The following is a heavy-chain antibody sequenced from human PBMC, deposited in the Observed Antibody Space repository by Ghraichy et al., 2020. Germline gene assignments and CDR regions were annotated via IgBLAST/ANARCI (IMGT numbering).Heavy chain of an antibody. V-gene: IGHV4-39*01. J-gene: IGHJ5*02. CDR2: IYYSGST. CDR3: ARHEGVAATNWFDP. Sequence: ETLSLTCTVSGGSISSSSYYWGWIRQPPGKGLEWIGSIYYSGSTYYNPSLKSRVTISVDTSKNQFSLKLSSVTAADTAVYYCARHEGVAATNWFDPWGQGTLVTVSS. CDR1: GGSISSSSYY. D-gene: IGHD2-15*01.